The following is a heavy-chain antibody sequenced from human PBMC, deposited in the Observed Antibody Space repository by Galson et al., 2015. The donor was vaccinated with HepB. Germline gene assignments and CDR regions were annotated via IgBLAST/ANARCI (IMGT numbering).Heavy chain of an antibody. D-gene: IGHD6-13*01. Sequence: FAISGDSVSSNSAAWNWIRQSPSRGLEWLGRTYYRSKWYNDYAVSVKSRITINPDTPKNQFSLQLNSVTPEDTAVYYCARDRGIAAAGSYYFDYWGQGTLVTVSS. CDR2: TYYRSKWYN. CDR3: ARDRGIAAAGSYYFDY. CDR1: GDSVSSNSAA. J-gene: IGHJ4*02. V-gene: IGHV6-1*01.